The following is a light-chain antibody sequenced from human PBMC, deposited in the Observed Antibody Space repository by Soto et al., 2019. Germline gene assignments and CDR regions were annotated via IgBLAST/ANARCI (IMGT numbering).Light chain of an antibody. J-gene: IGLJ1*01. CDR3: NSYVAGSKV. CDR2: EVS. CDR1: SSDVGKYDY. V-gene: IGLV2-8*01. Sequence: QSVLTQPPSASGSPGQSVTISCTGTSSDVGKYDYVSWFQHHPGKAPNPIIYEVSKRPSGVPDRFSGSKSGSTASLTVSGLQPEDEAHYYCNSYVAGSKVFGTGTKGTAL.